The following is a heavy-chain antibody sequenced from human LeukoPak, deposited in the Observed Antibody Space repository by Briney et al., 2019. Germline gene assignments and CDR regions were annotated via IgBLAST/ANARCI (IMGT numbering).Heavy chain of an antibody. CDR1: GFTFDDYA. J-gene: IGHJ2*01. Sequence: PGGSLRLSCAASGFTFDDYAMHWVRQAAGKGLEWVSGISYNSDTIAYADSVKGRFTISRDNAKNSLYLQMNSLRAEDTALYYCAKDYCGGDCYSGWYFDLWGRGTLVTVSS. V-gene: IGHV3-9*01. D-gene: IGHD2-21*02. CDR3: AKDYCGGDCYSGWYFDL. CDR2: ISYNSDTI.